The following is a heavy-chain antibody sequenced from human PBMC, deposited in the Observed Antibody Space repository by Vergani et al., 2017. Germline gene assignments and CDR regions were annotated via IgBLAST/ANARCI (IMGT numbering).Heavy chain of an antibody. J-gene: IGHJ3*02. V-gene: IGHV1-69*01. CDR2: IIPIFGTA. Sequence: QVQLVQSGAEVKQPGSSLNVSCTASGGTFSSYAISWVRQAPAQALEWMGGIIPIFGTAHYAHKFQGRVTITADESTSTAYMELSSLRSEDTAVYYCARASNYYYDSSGYYYVGAFDIGGQGTMVTVSS. CDR1: GGTFSSYA. CDR3: ARASNYYYDSSGYYYVGAFDI. D-gene: IGHD3-22*01.